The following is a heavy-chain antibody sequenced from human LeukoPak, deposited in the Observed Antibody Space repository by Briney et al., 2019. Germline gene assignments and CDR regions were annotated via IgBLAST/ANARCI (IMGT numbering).Heavy chain of an antibody. Sequence: GGSLRLSCAGSVFTFSSYAMSWVRQAPGKGLEWVSAISGPGTYTYYADSVKGRFTISRDTSKNTLYLQMNSLRVEDTAIYYCARDIELSTWGLGTLVTVSS. V-gene: IGHV3-23*01. CDR1: VFTFSSYA. CDR2: ISGPGTYT. J-gene: IGHJ3*01. CDR3: ARDIELST. D-gene: IGHD5-12*01.